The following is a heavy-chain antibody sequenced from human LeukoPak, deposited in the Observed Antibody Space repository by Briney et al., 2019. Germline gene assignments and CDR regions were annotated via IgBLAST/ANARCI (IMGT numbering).Heavy chain of an antibody. D-gene: IGHD4-11*01. CDR1: GFTFSSYG. V-gene: IGHV3-30*03. CDR3: ARDHGLQYYYYGMDV. J-gene: IGHJ6*02. CDR2: ISYDGSNK. Sequence: PGSSLRLSCAASGFTFSSYGMHWVRQAPGKGLEWVAVISYDGSNKHYADSVKGRFTISRDNSKNTLYLQMNSLRAEDTAVYYCARDHGLQYYYYGMDVWGQGTTVTVSS.